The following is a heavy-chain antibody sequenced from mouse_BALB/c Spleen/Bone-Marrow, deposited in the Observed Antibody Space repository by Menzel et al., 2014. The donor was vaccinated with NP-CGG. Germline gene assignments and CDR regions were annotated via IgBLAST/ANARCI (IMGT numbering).Heavy chain of an antibody. CDR2: INPSSGYT. CDR3: ARGGHYPYSAMDS. Sequence: VKLMESGAELARPGASVKMSCKASGYTFTYYTMHWVKQRPGQGLEWIGYINPSSGYTNYNQKFKDKATLTADKSSSTAYMQLNSLTSYDSTVYYCARGGHYPYSAMDSWGQGNTVPVPS. CDR1: GYTFTYYT. V-gene: IGHV1-4*01. J-gene: IGHJ4*01. D-gene: IGHD2-1*01.